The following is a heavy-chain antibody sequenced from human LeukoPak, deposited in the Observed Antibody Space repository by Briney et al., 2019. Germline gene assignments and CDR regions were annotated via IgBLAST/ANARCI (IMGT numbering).Heavy chain of an antibody. CDR2: ISGSGANT. V-gene: IGHV3-23*01. D-gene: IGHD2-21*02. CDR1: GFTFSSYA. CDR3: AKGAYVIVVVTATRLDY. Sequence: GGSLRLSCAASGFTFSSYAMSWVRQAPGKGLEWVSGISGSGANTFYADSVKGWFTISRDNSKNTLYLQINNMRAEDTAVYYCAKGAYVIVVVTATRLDYWGQGTLVTVSS. J-gene: IGHJ4*02.